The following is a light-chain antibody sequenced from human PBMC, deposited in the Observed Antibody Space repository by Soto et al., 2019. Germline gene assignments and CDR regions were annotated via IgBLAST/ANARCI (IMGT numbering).Light chain of an antibody. CDR2: AAS. CDR3: QQVNNYPLT. J-gene: IGKJ4*01. CDR1: QGLSSY. V-gene: IGKV1-9*01. Sequence: SRLTQTPSSLSASVGDRVTITCRASQGLSSYLAWYQQKPGKAPKLLIYAASTLQSGVPSRFSGSESGTDFTLTISSLQPEDFGTYYCQQVNNYPLTFCGGSKV.